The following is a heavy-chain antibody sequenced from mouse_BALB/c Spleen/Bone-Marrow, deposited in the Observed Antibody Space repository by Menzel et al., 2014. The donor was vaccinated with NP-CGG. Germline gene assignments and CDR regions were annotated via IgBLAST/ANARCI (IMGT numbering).Heavy chain of an antibody. V-gene: IGHV1-69*02. CDR1: GYTFTSYW. J-gene: IGHJ4*01. Sequence: QVQLQQSGPELVRPGASVKVSCKASGYTFTSYWINWVKQRPGQGREWIGNIYPSDSYTNYNQNSKDKATLTVDKSPSTAYMQLSSPTSEDSAVHYCTRQYGNYCAMDYWGQGTSVTVSS. D-gene: IGHD2-10*02. CDR3: TRQYGNYCAMDY. CDR2: IYPSDSYT.